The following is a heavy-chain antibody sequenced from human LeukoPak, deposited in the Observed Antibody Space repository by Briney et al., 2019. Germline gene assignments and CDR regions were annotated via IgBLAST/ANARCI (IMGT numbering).Heavy chain of an antibody. J-gene: IGHJ2*01. CDR1: GFTFSDYY. Sequence: GGSLRLSCAASGFTFSDYYMSCIRQAPGKGLEWVSYISSSGSTTYYADSVKGRFTISRDNSKNTLYLQMNSLRAEDTAVYYCAKYGAYVYWYFDLWGRGTLVTVSS. CDR2: ISSSGSTT. CDR3: AKYGAYVYWYFDL. D-gene: IGHD4-17*01. V-gene: IGHV3-11*01.